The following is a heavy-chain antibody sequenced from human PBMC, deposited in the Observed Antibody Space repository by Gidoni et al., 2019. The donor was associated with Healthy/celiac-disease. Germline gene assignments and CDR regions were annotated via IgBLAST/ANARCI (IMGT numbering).Heavy chain of an antibody. CDR3: ARDPPPG. V-gene: IGHV3-48*02. CDR2: ISSSSSTI. J-gene: IGHJ4*02. CDR1: GFTFSSYS. Sequence: EVQLVESGGGWVQPGGSLRVDCAASGFTFSSYSMNWARQAPGKGLGWFSYISSSSSTIYSADSVKGRFTISRDNAKNSLYLQMNSLRDEDTAVYYCARDPPPGWGQGTLVTVSS.